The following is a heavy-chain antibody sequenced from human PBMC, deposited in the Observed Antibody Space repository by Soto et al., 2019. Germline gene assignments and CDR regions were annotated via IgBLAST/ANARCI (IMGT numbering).Heavy chain of an antibody. V-gene: IGHV5-10-1*01. Sequence: GESLKISCKASGYNFTAFWIHWVRQMPGKGLEWLGKIDPSDSYTNYSPSFEGHVTISTDNSITTAYPQWSSLRASDTALYFCARVHKNWFDSWAQGTTVTVSS. J-gene: IGHJ5*01. CDR3: ARVHKNWFDS. CDR1: GYNFTAFW. CDR2: IDPSDSYT.